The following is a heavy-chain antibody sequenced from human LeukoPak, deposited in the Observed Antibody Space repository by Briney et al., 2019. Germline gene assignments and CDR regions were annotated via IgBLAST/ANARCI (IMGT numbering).Heavy chain of an antibody. CDR2: IYTSGST. CDR1: GGSISSYY. J-gene: IGHJ5*02. Sequence: SETLSLTCTVSGGSISSYYWSWIRQPAGKGLEWIGRIYTSGSTNYNPSLKSRVTMSVDTSKNQFSLKLSSVTAADAAVYYCARDGFWSGKIDIWGQGTLVTVSS. V-gene: IGHV4-4*07. CDR3: ARDGFWSGKIDI. D-gene: IGHD3-3*01.